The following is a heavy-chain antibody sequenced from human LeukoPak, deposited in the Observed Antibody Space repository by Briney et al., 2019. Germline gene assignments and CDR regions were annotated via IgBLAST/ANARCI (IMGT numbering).Heavy chain of an antibody. CDR2: IKYDGSDK. J-gene: IGHJ4*02. Sequence: GGSLRLSCAASGFTFSGFWMSWVRQAPTKGLEWVANIKYDGSDKRYVDSVKGRFTVSRDNSKDTLYLQMNSLRAEDTAVYYCAKRPSDYGDYVSYFDYWGQGTLVTVSS. CDR3: AKRPSDYGDYVSYFDY. CDR1: GFTFSGFW. D-gene: IGHD4-17*01. V-gene: IGHV3-7*01.